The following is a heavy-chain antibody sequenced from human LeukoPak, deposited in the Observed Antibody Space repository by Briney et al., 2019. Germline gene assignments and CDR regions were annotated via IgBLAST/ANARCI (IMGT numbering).Heavy chain of an antibody. V-gene: IGHV4-59*08. CDR1: GGSINSYY. J-gene: IGHJ6*02. CDR2: IYYSGST. Sequence: PSDTLSLTCTVSGGSINSYYWSWIRQPPGKGLEWIGYIYYSGSTNYNPSLKSRVTISVDTSKNQFSLKLSSVTAADTAVYYCARQVGYCSSTSCHYYYYGMDVWGQGTTVTVSS. CDR3: ARQVGYCSSTSCHYYYYGMDV. D-gene: IGHD2-2*01.